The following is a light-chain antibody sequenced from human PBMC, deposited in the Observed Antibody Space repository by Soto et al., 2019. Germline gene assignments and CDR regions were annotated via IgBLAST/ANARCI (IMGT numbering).Light chain of an antibody. CDR3: QQYNYWPRGT. CDR2: GAS. Sequence: EIMMTQSPGTLSVSPGDGATLSCTASQSVSSNLAWYQQKPGQPPRLLLYGASTRATGIPARFRGSGSGTEFTLTISSLQSEDSAGYYCQQYNYWPRGTFGPGTKVEIK. J-gene: IGKJ3*01. V-gene: IGKV3-15*01. CDR1: QSVSSN.